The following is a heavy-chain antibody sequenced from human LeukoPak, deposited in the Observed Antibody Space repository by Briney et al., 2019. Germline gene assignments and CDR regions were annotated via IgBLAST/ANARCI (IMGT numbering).Heavy chain of an antibody. CDR2: IYYSGST. D-gene: IGHD1-14*01. J-gene: IGHJ5*02. CDR1: GCSINSSSYY. CDR3: ARDRSNTPPFDP. V-gene: IGHV4-39*07. Sequence: KASETLSLTCTVSGCSINSSSYYWGWIRQPPGKGLEWIGSIYYSGSTYYNPSLKSRVTISVDTSKNQFSLKLSSVTAADTAVYYCARDRSNTPPFDPWGQGTLVTVSS.